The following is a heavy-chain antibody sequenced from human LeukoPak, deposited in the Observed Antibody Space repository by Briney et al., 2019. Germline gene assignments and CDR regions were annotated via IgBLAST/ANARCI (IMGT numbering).Heavy chain of an antibody. Sequence: PGESLKISCKGSGYSFINYWIGWVRQMPGKGLEWMGIIYPGDSDTKYSPSFQGQVTISADKSIRTAYLQWDSLKASDTAIYYCARIRANWNRDFDYWGQGTLVTVSS. V-gene: IGHV5-51*01. D-gene: IGHD1-20*01. CDR1: GYSFINYW. J-gene: IGHJ4*02. CDR3: ARIRANWNRDFDY. CDR2: IYPGDSDT.